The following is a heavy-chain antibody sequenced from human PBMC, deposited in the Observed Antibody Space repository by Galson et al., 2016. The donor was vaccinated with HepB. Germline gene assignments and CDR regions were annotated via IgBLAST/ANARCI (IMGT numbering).Heavy chain of an antibody. CDR1: GGSVTSGNW. CDR2: IYQSGTT. V-gene: IGHV4-4*02. J-gene: IGHJ3*02. D-gene: IGHD6-19*01. Sequence: SETLSLTCAVFGGSVTSGNWWSWVRQLPGKGLEWIGEIYQSGTTNYNPSLQSRVTISMDKSNNDLSLRLNFLTAADTAVYYCARHIAVTGTRGFDIWGQGTMVTASS. CDR3: ARHIAVTGTRGFDI.